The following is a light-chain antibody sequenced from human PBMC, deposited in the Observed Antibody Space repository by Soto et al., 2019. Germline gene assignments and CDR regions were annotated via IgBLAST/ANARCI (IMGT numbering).Light chain of an antibody. Sequence: QSALTQPRSVSVSPGQSVTISCTGTSGDVGGYNCVSWYQQRPGKAPQLIIFDVTQRPSGVPDRFSGSKSENTASLSISGLQAEDEADSYCCSHSATYTFVFGTGTKVTVL. CDR1: SGDVGGYNC. J-gene: IGLJ1*01. CDR3: CSHSATYTFV. CDR2: DVT. V-gene: IGLV2-11*01.